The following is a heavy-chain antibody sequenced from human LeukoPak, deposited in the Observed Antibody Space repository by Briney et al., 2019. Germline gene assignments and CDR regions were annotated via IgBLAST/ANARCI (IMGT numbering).Heavy chain of an antibody. CDR1: GGSISSYY. Sequence: PSETLSLTCTVSGGSISSYYWSWIRQPPGKGLEWIGYIYYSGSTNYNPSLKSRVTISVDTSKNQFSLKLSSVTAADTAVYYCARVRYPGSPEYWGRGTLVTVSS. CDR3: ARVRYPGSPEY. V-gene: IGHV4-59*12. J-gene: IGHJ4*02. D-gene: IGHD3-10*01. CDR2: IYYSGST.